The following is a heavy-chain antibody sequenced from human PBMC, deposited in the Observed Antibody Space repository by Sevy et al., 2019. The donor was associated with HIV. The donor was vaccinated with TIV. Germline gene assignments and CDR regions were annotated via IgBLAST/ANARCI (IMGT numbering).Heavy chain of an antibody. CDR3: ARGGHKVRFLEWLPHYYYYGMDV. J-gene: IGHJ6*02. CDR1: GFTFSSYE. CDR2: ISSSGSTI. Sequence: GGSLRLSCAASGFTFSSYEMNWVRQAPGKGLEWVSYISSSGSTIYYADSVKGRFTISRDNAKNSLYLQMNGLRAEDTAVYYCARGGHKVRFLEWLPHYYYYGMDVWGQGTTVTVSS. V-gene: IGHV3-48*03. D-gene: IGHD3-3*01.